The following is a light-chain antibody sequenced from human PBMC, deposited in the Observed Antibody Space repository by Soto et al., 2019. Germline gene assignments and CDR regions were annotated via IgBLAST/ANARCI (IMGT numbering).Light chain of an antibody. Sequence: DIVMTQSPDSLAVSLGDRSTINCNSSQSVLYSSNNKNYLAWYQQKPGQPPKLLIYWASTRESGVRDRFSGSGSGTDFTLTISSLQAEDVAVYYCQQYYSTPLTFGGGTKVDIK. J-gene: IGKJ4*01. CDR3: QQYYSTPLT. CDR1: QSVLYSSNNKNY. V-gene: IGKV4-1*01. CDR2: WAS.